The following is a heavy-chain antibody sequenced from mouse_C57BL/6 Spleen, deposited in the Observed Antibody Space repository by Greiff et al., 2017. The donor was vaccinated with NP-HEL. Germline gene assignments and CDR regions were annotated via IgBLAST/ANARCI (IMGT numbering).Heavy chain of an antibody. CDR1: GYTFTDYE. CDR2: IDPETGGT. CDR3: TRYTTVVGRDY. D-gene: IGHD1-1*01. V-gene: IGHV1-15*01. Sequence: VKLMESGAELVRPGASVTLSCKASGYTFTDYEMHWVKQTPVHGLEWIGAIDPETGGTAYNQKFKGKAILTADKSSSTAYMELRSLTSEDSAVYYCTRYTTVVGRDYWGQGTTLTVSS. J-gene: IGHJ2*01.